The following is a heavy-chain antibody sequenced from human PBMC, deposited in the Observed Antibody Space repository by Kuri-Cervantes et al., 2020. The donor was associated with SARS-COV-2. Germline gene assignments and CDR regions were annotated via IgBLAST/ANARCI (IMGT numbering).Heavy chain of an antibody. V-gene: IGHV3-9*03. CDR1: GFTFSSYA. CDR2: ISWNSGSI. Sequence: GGSLRLSCAASGFTFSSYAMHWVRQAPGKGLEWVSGISWNSGSIGYADSVKGRFTISRDNAKNSLYLQMNSLRAEDMALYYCAKERGYSSGLDYWGQGTLVTVSS. J-gene: IGHJ4*02. D-gene: IGHD6-19*01. CDR3: AKERGYSSGLDY.